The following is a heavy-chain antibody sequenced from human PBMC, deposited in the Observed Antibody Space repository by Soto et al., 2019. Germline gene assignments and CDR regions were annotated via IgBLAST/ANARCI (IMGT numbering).Heavy chain of an antibody. CDR3: APLAIASDTVAY. D-gene: IGHD2-8*02. Sequence: GGSLRLSCAASGFTFSSYGMNWVRQAPGKGLEWVSAISGSGDRTYYADSVKGRYTISRDNSRNTLYLQMDSLRADDTAVYYCAPLAIASDTVAYWGQGTLVTVSS. J-gene: IGHJ4*02. CDR2: ISGSGDRT. CDR1: GFTFSSYG. V-gene: IGHV3-23*01.